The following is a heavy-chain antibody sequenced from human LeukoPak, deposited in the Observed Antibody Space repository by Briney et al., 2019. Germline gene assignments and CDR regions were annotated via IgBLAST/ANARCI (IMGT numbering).Heavy chain of an antibody. Sequence: GGSLRLSRAASGFTFSSYWMSWVRQAPGKGLEWVANIKQDGSEKYYVDSVKGRFTISRDNAKNSLYLQMNSLRAEDTAVYYCARERHYGDYAYWGQGTLVTVSS. CDR3: ARERHYGDYAY. V-gene: IGHV3-7*01. J-gene: IGHJ4*02. D-gene: IGHD4-17*01. CDR2: IKQDGSEK. CDR1: GFTFSSYW.